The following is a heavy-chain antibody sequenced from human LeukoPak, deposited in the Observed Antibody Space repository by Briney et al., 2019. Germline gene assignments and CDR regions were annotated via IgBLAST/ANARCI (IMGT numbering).Heavy chain of an antibody. D-gene: IGHD3-22*01. Sequence: GSLRLSCAASGFTFSSYSMNWVRQAPGKGLEWIGEINHSGSTNYNPSLKSRVTISVDTSKNQFSLKLSSVTAADTAVYYCARNRVVITNWFDPWGQGTLVTVSS. V-gene: IGHV4-34*01. CDR1: GFTFSSYS. CDR2: INHSGST. J-gene: IGHJ5*02. CDR3: ARNRVVITNWFDP.